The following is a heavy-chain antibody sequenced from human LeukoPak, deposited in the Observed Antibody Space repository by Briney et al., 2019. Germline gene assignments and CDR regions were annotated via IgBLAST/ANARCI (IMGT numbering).Heavy chain of an antibody. J-gene: IGHJ4*02. D-gene: IGHD6-13*01. V-gene: IGHV1-18*01. CDR1: GYTFTSYG. CDR3: ARDLYLTRVGGIAAAGY. CDR2: ISAYNGNT. Sequence: ASVKVSCKASGYTFTSYGISWVRQAPGQGLEWMGWISAYNGNTNYAQKLQGRVTMTTDTSTSTAYMELRSLRSDDTAVYYCARDLYLTRVGGIAAAGYWGQGTLVTVSS.